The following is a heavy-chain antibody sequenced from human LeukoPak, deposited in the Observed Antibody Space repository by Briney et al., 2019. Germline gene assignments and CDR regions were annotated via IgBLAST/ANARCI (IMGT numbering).Heavy chain of an antibody. D-gene: IGHD6-25*01. Sequence: GGSLRLSCTASGSPFSDCNMNWVRQAPGKGLQWVSSISYMGDHRYYADSAKGRFTISRDNAKNSLYLQMDNLRADDTAVYYCGKAFPPLRVAAAGDYWGQGPLVTVSS. CDR3: GKAFPPLRVAAAGDY. V-gene: IGHV3-21*06. CDR2: ISYMGDHR. CDR1: GSPFSDCN. J-gene: IGHJ4*02.